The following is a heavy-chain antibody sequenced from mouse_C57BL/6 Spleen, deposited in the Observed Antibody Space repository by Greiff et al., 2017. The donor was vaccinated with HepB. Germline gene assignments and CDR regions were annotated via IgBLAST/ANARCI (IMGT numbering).Heavy chain of an antibody. V-gene: IGHV1-50*01. CDR2: IDPSDSYT. CDR3: ARREDLDY. Sequence: VQLQQPGAELVKPGASVKLSCKASGYTFTSYWMQWVKQRPGQGLEWIGEIDPSDSYTNYNQKFKGKATLTVDTSSSTAYMQLSSLTSEDSAVYYCARREDLDYWGQGTSVTVSS. CDR1: GYTFTSYW. J-gene: IGHJ4*01.